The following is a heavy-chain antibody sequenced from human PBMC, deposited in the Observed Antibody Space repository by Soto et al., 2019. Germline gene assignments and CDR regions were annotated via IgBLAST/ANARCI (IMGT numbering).Heavy chain of an antibody. CDR2: IKSKTDGGTT. CDR3: TTVSEGNELTFPNYYYGMDV. V-gene: IGHV3-15*01. CDR1: GFTFSNAW. D-gene: IGHD1-1*01. Sequence: EVQLVESGGGLVKPGGSLRLSCAASGFTFSNAWMSWVRQAPGKGLEWVGRIKSKTDGGTTDYAAPVKGRFTISRDDSKNTLYLQMNSLKTEDTAVYYCTTVSEGNELTFPNYYYGMDVWGQGTTVTVSS. J-gene: IGHJ6*02.